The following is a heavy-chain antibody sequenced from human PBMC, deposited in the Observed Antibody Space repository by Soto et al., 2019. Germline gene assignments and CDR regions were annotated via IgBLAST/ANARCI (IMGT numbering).Heavy chain of an antibody. CDR2: IYYSGST. Sequence: QLQLQESGPGLVKPSETLSLTCTVSGGSISSSSYYWGWIRQPPGKGLEWIGSIYYSGSTYYNPSLKSRVTISVDTSNNQFSLKLSSVTAADTAVYYCARRAAAGTTNYYYYGMDVWGQGTTVTVSS. CDR3: ARRAAAGTTNYYYYGMDV. D-gene: IGHD6-13*01. CDR1: GGSISSSSYY. J-gene: IGHJ6*02. V-gene: IGHV4-39*01.